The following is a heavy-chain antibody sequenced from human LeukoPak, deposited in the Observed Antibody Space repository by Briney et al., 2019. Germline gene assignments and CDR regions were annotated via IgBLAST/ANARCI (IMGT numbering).Heavy chain of an antibody. CDR2: ISAYNGNT. CDR3: ARFETTVGLFDY. V-gene: IGHV1-18*01. CDR1: GYTFTSYG. D-gene: IGHD4-23*01. J-gene: IGHJ4*02. Sequence: ASVKVSCKASGYTFTSYGISWVRQAPGQGLEWMGWISAYNGNTNYAQNLQGRGTMTTDTSTSTAYMELRSLRSDDTAVYYCARFETTVGLFDYWGQGTLVTVSS.